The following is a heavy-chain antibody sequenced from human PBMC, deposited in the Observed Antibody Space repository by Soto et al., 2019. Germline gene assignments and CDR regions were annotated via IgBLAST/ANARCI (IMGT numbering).Heavy chain of an antibody. V-gene: IGHV3-23*01. Sequence: EVQLLESGGGLVQPGGSLRLSCAASGFPFSSYAMNWVRQAPGKGLEWVSAISGSGDSTNYADSVKDRFTISRDNSKNTLYRRMNSLRAEDTAVYYCAKGAGPSASGRHWGQGTLVTVSP. CDR2: ISGSGDST. J-gene: IGHJ1*01. CDR1: GFPFSSYA. CDR3: AKGAGPSASGRH. D-gene: IGHD6-19*01.